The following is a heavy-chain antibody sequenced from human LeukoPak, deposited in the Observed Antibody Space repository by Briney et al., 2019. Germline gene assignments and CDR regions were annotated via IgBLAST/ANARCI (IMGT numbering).Heavy chain of an antibody. CDR2: IRNSAKSYST. J-gene: IGHJ3*02. V-gene: IGHV3-72*01. CDR1: IFTFSDHY. Sequence: PGGSLRLSRAASIFTFSDHYMDWVRRAPGKGLEWVARIRNSAKSYSTQYAPSVIDRFTISRDDSRNSVYLQMNSLKTEDTAVYYCVRVGEYYDNRGFSSDVLDIWGVGTMVTVS. CDR3: VRVGEYYDNRGFSSDVLDI. D-gene: IGHD3-22*01.